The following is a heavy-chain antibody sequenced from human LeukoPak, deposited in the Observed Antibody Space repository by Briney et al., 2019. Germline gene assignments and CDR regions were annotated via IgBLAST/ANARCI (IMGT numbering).Heavy chain of an antibody. Sequence: GGSLRLSCAASGFTFSSYWMTWVRQAPGKGLEWVANIKLDGSEKYYVDSVKGRFTISRDNAKSSLYLQMNSLRAEDTAVYYCATEHYYGSGRLDPWDQGTLVTVSS. CDR3: ATEHYYGSGRLDP. CDR2: IKLDGSEK. CDR1: GFTFSSYW. J-gene: IGHJ5*02. V-gene: IGHV3-7*03. D-gene: IGHD3-10*01.